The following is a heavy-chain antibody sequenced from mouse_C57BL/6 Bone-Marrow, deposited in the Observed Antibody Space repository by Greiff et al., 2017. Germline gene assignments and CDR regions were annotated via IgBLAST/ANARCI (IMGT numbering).Heavy chain of an antibody. CDR3: SDGYYGY. V-gene: IGHV1-55*01. Sequence: QVHVKQPGAELVKPGASVKMSCKASGYTFTSYWITWVKQRPGQGLEWIGDIYPGSGSTNYNEKFKSKATLTVDTSSSTAYMQLSSLTSEDSAVYYCSDGYYGYWGQGTTLTVSS. CDR2: IYPGSGST. CDR1: GYTFTSYW. D-gene: IGHD2-3*01. J-gene: IGHJ2*01.